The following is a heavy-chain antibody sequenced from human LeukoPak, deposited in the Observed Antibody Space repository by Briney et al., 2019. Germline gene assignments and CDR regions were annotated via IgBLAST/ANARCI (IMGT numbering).Heavy chain of an antibody. CDR3: AREGRYCSGGSCYSSFDY. CDR1: GGSISSYY. Sequence: PSETLSLTCTVSGGSISSYYWSWIWQPPGKGLEWIWYIYYSGSTNYNPSLKSRVTISVDTSKNQFSLKLSSVTAADTAVYYCAREGRYCSGGSCYSSFDYWGQGTLVTVSS. J-gene: IGHJ4*02. CDR2: IYYSGST. D-gene: IGHD2-15*01. V-gene: IGHV4-59*01.